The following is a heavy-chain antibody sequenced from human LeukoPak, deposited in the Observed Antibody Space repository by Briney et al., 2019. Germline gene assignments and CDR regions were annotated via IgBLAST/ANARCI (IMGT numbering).Heavy chain of an antibody. Sequence: PGGSLRLSCAASGFMFTGYSMTWVRQAPGKGLEWISYINAGSDYIYYADSVEGRFTIARDNAKNSVSLQMNSLRANDTAVYYCARWGLGPSFDYWGQGTLVTVSS. CDR3: ARWGLGPSFDY. D-gene: IGHD1-26*01. CDR1: GFMFTGYS. CDR2: INAGSDYI. J-gene: IGHJ4*02. V-gene: IGHV3-21*05.